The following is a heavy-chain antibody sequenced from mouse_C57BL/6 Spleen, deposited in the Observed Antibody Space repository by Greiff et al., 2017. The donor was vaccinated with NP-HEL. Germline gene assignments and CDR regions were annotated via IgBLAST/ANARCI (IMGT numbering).Heavy chain of an antibody. J-gene: IGHJ4*01. V-gene: IGHV1-19*01. D-gene: IGHD3-3*01. CDR2: INPYNGGT. CDR1: GYTFTDYY. Sequence: EVKLMESGPVLVKPGASVKMSCKASGYTFTDYYMNWVKQSHGKSLEWIGVINPYNGGTSYNQKFKGKATLTVDKSSSTAYMELNSLTSEDSAVYYCARRAGYAMDYWGQGTSVTVSS. CDR3: ARRAGYAMDY.